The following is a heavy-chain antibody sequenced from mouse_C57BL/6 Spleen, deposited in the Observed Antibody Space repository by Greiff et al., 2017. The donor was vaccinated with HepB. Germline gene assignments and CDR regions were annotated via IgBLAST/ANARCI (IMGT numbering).Heavy chain of an antibody. V-gene: IGHV2-9-1*01. Sequence: VMLVESGPGLVAPSQSLSITCTVSGFSLTSYAISWVRQPPGKGLEWLGVIWTGGGTNYNSALKSRLSISKDNSKSQVFLKMNSLQTDDTARYYCARNPGYSNRYAMDYWGQGTSVTVSS. D-gene: IGHD2-5*01. CDR2: IWTGGGT. J-gene: IGHJ4*01. CDR3: ARNPGYSNRYAMDY. CDR1: GFSLTSYA.